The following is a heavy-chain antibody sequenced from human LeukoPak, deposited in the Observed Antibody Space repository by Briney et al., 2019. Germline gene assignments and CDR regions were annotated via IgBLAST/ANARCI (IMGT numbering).Heavy chain of an antibody. Sequence: ASVKVSCKASGYTFTSYGISWVRQAPGQGLEWMGWISAHSGNTNYAQKFQGRVTMTTDTSTSTAYMELRSLRSEDTAVYFCARKQRGGLSGNLGGLFAMYYTYYYMDVWGRGTTVTVSS. CDR2: ISAHSGNT. CDR3: ARKQRGGLSGNLGGLFAMYYTYYYMDV. J-gene: IGHJ6*03. CDR1: GYTFTSYG. V-gene: IGHV1-18*01. D-gene: IGHD2-8*01.